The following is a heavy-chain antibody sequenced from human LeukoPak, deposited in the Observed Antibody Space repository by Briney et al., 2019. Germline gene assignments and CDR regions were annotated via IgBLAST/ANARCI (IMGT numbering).Heavy chain of an antibody. V-gene: IGHV3-74*01. J-gene: IGHJ6*04. CDR1: GFTFSSYW. Sequence: QTGGSLRLSCAASGFTFSSYWMHWVCQAPGKGLVWVSRINSDGSSTNYADSVKGRFTISRDNAKNTLYLQMNSLRAEDTAIYYCARDRAADRDGMDVWGKGTTVTVSS. CDR2: INSDGSST. CDR3: ARDRAADRDGMDV.